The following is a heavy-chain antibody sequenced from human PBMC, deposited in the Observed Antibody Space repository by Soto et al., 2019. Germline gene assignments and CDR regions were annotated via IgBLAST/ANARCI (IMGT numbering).Heavy chain of an antibody. J-gene: IGHJ6*02. CDR3: AGSGTKGGLYYYGMDV. CDR1: GGTFSSYT. D-gene: IGHD1-1*01. Sequence: QVQLVQSGAEVKKPGSSVKVSCKASGGTFSSYTISWVRQAPGQGLEWMGRIIPILGIANYAQKFQGRVTITADKXNXXADMELSSLRSEDTAVYYCAGSGTKGGLYYYGMDVWGQGTTVTVSS. CDR2: IIPILGIA. V-gene: IGHV1-69*02.